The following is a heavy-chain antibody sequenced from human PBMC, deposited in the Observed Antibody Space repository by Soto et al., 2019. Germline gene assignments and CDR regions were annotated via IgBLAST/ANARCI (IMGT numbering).Heavy chain of an antibody. J-gene: IGHJ1*01. D-gene: IGHD6-13*01. CDR3: AKVSSSSWYFGYFQH. CDR2: ISGSGGST. V-gene: IGHV3-23*01. CDR1: GFTFSSYA. Sequence: PGGSLRLSCAASGFTFSSYAMSWVRQAPGKGLEWVSAISGSGGSTYYADSVKGRFTISRDNSKNTLYLQMNSLRAEDTAVYYCAKVSSSSWYFGYFQHWGQCTLVTVSS.